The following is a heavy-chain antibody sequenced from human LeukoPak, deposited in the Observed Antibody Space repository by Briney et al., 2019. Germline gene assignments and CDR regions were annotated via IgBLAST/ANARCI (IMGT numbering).Heavy chain of an antibody. J-gene: IGHJ6*03. CDR1: GYSISSGYY. CDR2: IYHSGST. Sequence: SSETLSLTCAVSGYSISSGYYWGWIRQPPGKGLEWIGSIYHSGSTYYNPSLKGRVTISVDTSKNQFSLKLSSVTAADTAVYYCARRPYCSSTSCYYYYMGVWGKGTTVTVSS. D-gene: IGHD2-2*01. V-gene: IGHV4-38-2*01. CDR3: ARRPYCSSTSCYYYYMGV.